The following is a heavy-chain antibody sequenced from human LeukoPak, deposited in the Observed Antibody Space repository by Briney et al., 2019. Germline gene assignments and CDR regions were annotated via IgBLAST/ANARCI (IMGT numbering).Heavy chain of an antibody. J-gene: IGHJ4*02. CDR1: GGSISSYY. D-gene: IGHD5-24*01. CDR2: IYYSGST. CDR3: ASLAGGDGSNLGAYFDY. Sequence: SETLSLTCTVSGGSISSYYWSWIRQPPGKELEWIGYIYYSGSTNFNPSLKSRVTISVDTSKNQFSLKLSSVTAADTAVYYCASLAGGDGSNLGAYFDYWGQGTLVTVSS. V-gene: IGHV4-59*01.